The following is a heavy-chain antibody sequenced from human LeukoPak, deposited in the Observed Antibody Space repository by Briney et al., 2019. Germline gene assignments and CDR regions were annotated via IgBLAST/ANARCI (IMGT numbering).Heavy chain of an antibody. CDR1: GFTFRSYA. CDR2: IGDSGSVT. D-gene: IGHD1-1*01. J-gene: IGHJ6*02. V-gene: IGHV3-23*01. CDR3: AKVTRELDYSMDV. Sequence: GGSLTLSCVASGFTFRSYALSWVRQAPGKGLEWVSTIGDSGSVTFAADAVKGRFTISRDNSKNTMYLQMDSLRVVDTAVYYCAKVTRELDYSMDVWGQGTTVTVSS.